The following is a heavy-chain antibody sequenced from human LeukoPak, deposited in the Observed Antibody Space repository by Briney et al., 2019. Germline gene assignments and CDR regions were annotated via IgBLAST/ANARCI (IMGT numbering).Heavy chain of an antibody. Sequence: GGSLRLSCSASGFAFSSYAIHWVHQAPGKGLEYVSAISRDGRSTYYADSVKGRFTISRDNSKNTLYLQMSSLRAEDTAVYYCAKEFNRGLPDYWGQGTLVTVPS. D-gene: IGHD2-21*01. J-gene: IGHJ4*02. CDR2: ISRDGRST. CDR3: AKEFNRGLPDY. CDR1: GFAFSSYA. V-gene: IGHV3-64*04.